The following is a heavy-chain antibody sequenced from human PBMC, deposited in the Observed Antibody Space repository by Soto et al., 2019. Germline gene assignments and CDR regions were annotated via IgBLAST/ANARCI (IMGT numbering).Heavy chain of an antibody. Sequence: VGSLRLSCATSGFTFSDYGMNWVRQAPGRGLEWISYISKTSITIYYADSVKGRFSVSRNNGNNSMVLQMTNLRVEDSGFYYCARIGSNRSFDWFDPWGQGTLVTVSS. V-gene: IGHV3-48*04. CDR3: ARIGSNRSFDWFDP. CDR1: GFTFSDYG. J-gene: IGHJ5*02. CDR2: ISKTSITI. D-gene: IGHD3-16*02.